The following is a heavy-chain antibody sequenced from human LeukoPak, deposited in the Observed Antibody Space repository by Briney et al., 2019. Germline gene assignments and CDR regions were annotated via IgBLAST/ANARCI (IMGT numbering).Heavy chain of an antibody. V-gene: IGHV3-7*01. CDR1: GFTFSGYW. Sequence: GGSLRLSCAASGFTFSGYWMSWVRQAPGKWLEWVANIKQDGSEKYYVDSVKGRFTISRDNAKNSLCLQMNSLRAEDTAVYYCATRTSSYGSGSYYLWYYFDYWGQGTLVTVSS. J-gene: IGHJ4*02. CDR2: IKQDGSEK. CDR3: ATRTSSYGSGSYYLWYYFDY. D-gene: IGHD3-10*01.